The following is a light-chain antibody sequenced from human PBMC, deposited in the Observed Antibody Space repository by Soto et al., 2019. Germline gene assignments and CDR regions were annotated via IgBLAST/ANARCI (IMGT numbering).Light chain of an antibody. J-gene: IGKJ5*01. CDR2: AAS. CDR3: QHADSFPLIT. Sequence: DIQLTQSPSSLYASVWDRIAITCRASRDIGSDLSWYQKTPGKAPTLLIYAASSLQSGVPSRFSGSASGTDFTLTISSLQPEDFATYYCQHADSFPLITFGQGTRLEI. CDR1: RDIGSD. V-gene: IGKV1-17*01.